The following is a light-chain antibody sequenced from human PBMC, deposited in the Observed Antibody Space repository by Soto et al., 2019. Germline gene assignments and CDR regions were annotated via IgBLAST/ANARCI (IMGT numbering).Light chain of an antibody. CDR1: SADIGAFNY. Sequence: QSALTQPASVSGSPGQSITISCAGTSADIGAFNYVSWYQHHPGKAPKLLIYDVSDRPSGVSTRLSASKSANTASLTISGLQADDEADYYCSSYSTSSALVFGGGTKLTVL. V-gene: IGLV2-14*03. CDR3: SSYSTSSALV. CDR2: DVS. J-gene: IGLJ2*01.